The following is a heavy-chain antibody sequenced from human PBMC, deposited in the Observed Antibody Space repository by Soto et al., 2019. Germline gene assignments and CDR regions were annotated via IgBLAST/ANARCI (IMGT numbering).Heavy chain of an antibody. CDR2: IWYDGSNK. V-gene: IGHV3-33*01. CDR3: ARALRLWFGELPIGPPEYYYYSGMDV. J-gene: IGHJ6*02. D-gene: IGHD3-10*01. Sequence: GGSLRLSCAASGFTFSSYGMHWVRQAPGKGLEWVAVIWYDGSNKYYADSVKGRFTISRDNSKNTLYLQMNSLRAEDTAVYYCARALRLWFGELPIGPPEYYYYSGMDVWGQGTTVTVSS. CDR1: GFTFSSYG.